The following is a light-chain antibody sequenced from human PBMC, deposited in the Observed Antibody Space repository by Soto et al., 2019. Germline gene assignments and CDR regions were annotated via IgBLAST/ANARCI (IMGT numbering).Light chain of an antibody. CDR3: AVWDDSLNGVV. V-gene: IGLV1-44*01. J-gene: IGLJ2*01. CDR1: SSKIGSNT. Sequence: QSVLTQPPSASETPGQTVTISCSGSSSKIGSNTVNWYQQVPGTAPKLLMYANHYRPSGVPDRFSGSKSGTSASLAISGLQSEDAGDYVCAVWDDSLNGVVCGGGTKLTVL. CDR2: ANH.